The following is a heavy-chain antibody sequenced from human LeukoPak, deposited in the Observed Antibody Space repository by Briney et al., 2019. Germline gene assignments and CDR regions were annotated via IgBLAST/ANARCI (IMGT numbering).Heavy chain of an antibody. Sequence: SETLSLTCAVYGGSFSGYYWSWIRQPPGKGLEWIGEINHSGSTNYNPSLKSRVTISVDTSKNQFSLKLSSVTAADTAVYYCARYRTVTTGNWFDPWGQGTLVTVSS. CDR1: GGSFSGYY. D-gene: IGHD4-11*01. CDR2: INHSGST. J-gene: IGHJ5*02. CDR3: ARYRTVTTGNWFDP. V-gene: IGHV4-34*01.